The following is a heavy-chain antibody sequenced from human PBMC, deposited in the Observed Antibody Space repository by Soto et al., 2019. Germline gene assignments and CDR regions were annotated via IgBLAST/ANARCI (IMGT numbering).Heavy chain of an antibody. V-gene: IGHV3-33*01. CDR3: VRDNWNYAKGAFDI. D-gene: IGHD1-7*01. CDR1: GFTFSTYG. CDR2: IWHDGSKE. J-gene: IGHJ3*02. Sequence: QVQLVESGGGVVQPGTSLRLSCAASGFTFSTYGIHWVRQAPGKGLAWVAVIWHDGSKEFYADSVKGRFTVSRDNSKNPVHLQMDSLRAEDTSVYYCVRDNWNYAKGAFDIWGQGTVVTVSS.